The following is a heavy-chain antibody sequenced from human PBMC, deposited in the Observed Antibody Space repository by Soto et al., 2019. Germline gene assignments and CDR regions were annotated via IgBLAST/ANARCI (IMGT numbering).Heavy chain of an antibody. J-gene: IGHJ4*02. Sequence: PGGSLRLSCAASGFTFSSYGMHWVRQAPGKGLEWVAVIWYDGSNKYYADSVKGRFTISRDNSKNTLYLQMNSLRAEDTAVYYCARERGRGYCSGGSCYPTVDYWGQGT. CDR2: IWYDGSNK. CDR3: ARERGRGYCSGGSCYPTVDY. D-gene: IGHD2-15*01. CDR1: GFTFSSYG. V-gene: IGHV3-33*01.